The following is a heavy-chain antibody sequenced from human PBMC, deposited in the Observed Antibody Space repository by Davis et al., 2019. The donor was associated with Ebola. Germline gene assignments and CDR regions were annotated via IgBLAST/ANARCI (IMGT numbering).Heavy chain of an antibody. CDR3: ARVGKDIVLMVYDYFDY. Sequence: ASVKVSCKASGYTFTSYGISWVRQAPGQGLEWMGWISAYNCNTNYSQKLQGRVTMTTDTSTSTAYMELRSLRSDDTAVYYCARVGKDIVLMVYDYFDYWGQGTLVTVSS. CDR2: ISAYNCNT. J-gene: IGHJ4*02. V-gene: IGHV1-18*01. D-gene: IGHD2-8*01. CDR1: GYTFTSYG.